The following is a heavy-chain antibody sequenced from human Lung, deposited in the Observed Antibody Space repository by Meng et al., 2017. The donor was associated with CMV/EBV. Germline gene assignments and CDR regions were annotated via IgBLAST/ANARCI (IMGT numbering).Heavy chain of an antibody. J-gene: IGHJ4*02. CDR3: ASFPPPGKQWLVTDY. CDR2: IYHSGST. V-gene: IGHV4-4*02. D-gene: IGHD6-19*01. CDR1: GGSTTSVTW. Sequence: QVQLRGWAPRLLRPWVTRPSACAGPGGSTTSVTWCSWVRQPPGKGPEWIGEIYHSGSTNYNPSLKSPVTISVDKSKNQFSLKLSSVTAADTAVYYCASFPPPGKQWLVTDYWGQGTLVTVSS.